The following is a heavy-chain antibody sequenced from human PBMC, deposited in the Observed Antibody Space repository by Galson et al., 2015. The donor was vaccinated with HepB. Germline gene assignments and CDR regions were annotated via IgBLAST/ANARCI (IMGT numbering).Heavy chain of an antibody. Sequence: SLRLSCAASGFTFSGSAMHWVRQASGKGLEWVGRIRSKANSYATAYAASVKGRFTISGDDSKNTAYLQMNSLKTEDTAVYYCTGPIAVAGNWGQGTLVTVSS. V-gene: IGHV3-73*01. CDR1: GFTFSGSA. J-gene: IGHJ4*02. CDR2: IRSKANSYAT. D-gene: IGHD6-19*01. CDR3: TGPIAVAGN.